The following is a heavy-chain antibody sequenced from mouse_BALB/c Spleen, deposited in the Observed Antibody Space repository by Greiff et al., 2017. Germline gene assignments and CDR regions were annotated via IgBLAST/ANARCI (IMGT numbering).Heavy chain of an antibody. V-gene: IGHV1-7*01. Sequence: VKVVESGAELAKPGASVKMSCKASGYTFTSYWMHWVKQRPGQGLEWIGYINPSTGYTEYNQKFKDKATLTADKSSSTAYMQLSSLTSEDSAVYYCARPHYYGSSPYAMDYWGQGTSVTVSS. CDR1: GYTFTSYW. J-gene: IGHJ4*01. CDR2: INPSTGYT. D-gene: IGHD1-1*01. CDR3: ARPHYYGSSPYAMDY.